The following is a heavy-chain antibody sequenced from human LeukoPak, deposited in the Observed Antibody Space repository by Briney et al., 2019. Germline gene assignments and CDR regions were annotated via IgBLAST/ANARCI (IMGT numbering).Heavy chain of an antibody. CDR1: EFTFSSYS. CDR3: ASAIAAADAY. V-gene: IGHV3-7*01. J-gene: IGHJ4*02. Sequence: GGSLRLSCAASEFTFSSYSMNWVRQAPGKGLEWVANINQDGSEKYCVDSVKGRFSISRDNTKNSVYLQMNSLRAEDTAVYFCASAIAAADAYWGQGTLVTVSS. CDR2: INQDGSEK. D-gene: IGHD6-13*01.